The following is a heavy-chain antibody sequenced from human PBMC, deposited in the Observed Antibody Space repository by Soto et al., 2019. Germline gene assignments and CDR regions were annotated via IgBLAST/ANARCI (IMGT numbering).Heavy chain of an antibody. CDR2: MNPNSGNT. CDR1: GYTFTSYD. V-gene: IGHV1-8*01. J-gene: IGHJ6*02. D-gene: IGHD3-10*01. Sequence: VASVKVSCKASGYTFTSYDINWVRQATGQGLEWIGWMNPNSGNTDYAQKFQGRVTITRNTSTSTAYMELSSLRSEDTAVYYCAAGEPRITMVRGVIEYYYGMDVWGQGTTVTVPS. CDR3: AAGEPRITMVRGVIEYYYGMDV.